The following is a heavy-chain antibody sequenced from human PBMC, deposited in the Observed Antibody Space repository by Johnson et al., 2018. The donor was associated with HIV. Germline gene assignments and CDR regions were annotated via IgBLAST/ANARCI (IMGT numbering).Heavy chain of an antibody. V-gene: IGHV3-30*14. CDR2: ISYDGKYK. J-gene: IGHJ3*02. Sequence: QMQLVESGGGVVRPGGSLRLSCAASGFSFSISFLDWVRQAPGKGLEYVAVISYDGKYKYYGDSVKGRFTISRDNSKNTLYLQMNSLRAEDTAVYHCARDLSEGGSWYRDVFDIWGQGTVVTVSS. CDR1: GFSFSISF. CDR3: ARDLSEGGSWYRDVFDI. D-gene: IGHD6-13*01.